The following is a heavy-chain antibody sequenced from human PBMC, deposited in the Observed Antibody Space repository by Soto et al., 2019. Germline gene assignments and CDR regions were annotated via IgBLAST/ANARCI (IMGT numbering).Heavy chain of an antibody. V-gene: IGHV3-23*01. J-gene: IGHJ4*02. D-gene: IGHD1-26*01. CDR1: GFTFSSYA. Sequence: EVQLLESGGGLVQPGGSLRLSCAASGFTFSSYAMSWVRQAPGKGLEWVSAISGSGGSTYYADSVKGRFTVSRDNSKNTLYLQMNSLRAEDTAVYYCARGSYYVESSYWGQGTLVTVSS. CDR3: ARGSYYVESSY. CDR2: ISGSGGST.